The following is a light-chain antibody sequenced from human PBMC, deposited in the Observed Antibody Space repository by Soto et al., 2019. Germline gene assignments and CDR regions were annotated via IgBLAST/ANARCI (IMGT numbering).Light chain of an antibody. CDR1: SSNIGAGYD. CDR2: GNS. Sequence: QSALTQPPSVSGAPGQRVTISCTGSSSNIGAGYDVHWYQQLPGTAPKLLIYGNSNRPSGVPDRFSGSKSVTSASLAITGLQAEDEADYYCQSYDSSLSGVFGGGTKLTVL. CDR3: QSYDSSLSGV. J-gene: IGLJ3*02. V-gene: IGLV1-40*01.